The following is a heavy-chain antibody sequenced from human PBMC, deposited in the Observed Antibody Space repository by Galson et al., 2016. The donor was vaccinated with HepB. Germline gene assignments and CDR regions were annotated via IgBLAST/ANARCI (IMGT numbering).Heavy chain of an antibody. D-gene: IGHD5-18*01. CDR3: ACLDTAMVHSSDY. V-gene: IGHV3-7*03. Sequence: SLRLSCAASGFMFSNHWMSWVRQAPGKGLEWVACIKGDDSEKHYIDSVKGRFTISRDNAKSSLYLQMNMMRAEDTAIYYCACLDTAMVHSSDYWGQGSLVAVSS. J-gene: IGHJ4*02. CDR1: GFMFSNHW. CDR2: IKGDDSEK.